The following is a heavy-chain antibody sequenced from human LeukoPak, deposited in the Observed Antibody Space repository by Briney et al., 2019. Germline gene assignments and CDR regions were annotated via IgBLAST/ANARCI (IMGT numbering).Heavy chain of an antibody. CDR3: VRDSRYGSGWFEDGLDF. V-gene: IGHV4-59*02. CDR1: GDSVRSYY. CDR2: INDRGST. Sequence: SSEILSLARTVSGDSVRSYYWSWIRQPPGQGLEWLGHINDRGSTNYNPSLQGRVTISIDTSKNQFSLKVNSVTAADTAVYYCVRDSRYGSGWFEDGLDFWGQGTTVTVSS. J-gene: IGHJ6*02. D-gene: IGHD6-13*01.